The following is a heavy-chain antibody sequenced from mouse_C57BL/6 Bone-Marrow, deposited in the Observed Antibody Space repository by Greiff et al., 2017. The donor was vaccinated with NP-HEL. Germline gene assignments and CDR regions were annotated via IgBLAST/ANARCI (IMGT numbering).Heavy chain of an antibody. CDR3: ARRGGRTYWYFDV. CDR2: IYPGSGRT. J-gene: IGHJ1*03. D-gene: IGHD1-1*01. V-gene: IGHV1-55*01. CDR1: GYTFTSYW. Sequence: VQLQQPGAELVKPGASVKMSCKASGYTFTSYWITWVKQRPGHGLEWIGDIYPGSGRTNYNEKFKSKATLTVDTSSSTAYMHLSSLTSEDSAVYYCARRGGRTYWYFDVWGTGTTVTVSS.